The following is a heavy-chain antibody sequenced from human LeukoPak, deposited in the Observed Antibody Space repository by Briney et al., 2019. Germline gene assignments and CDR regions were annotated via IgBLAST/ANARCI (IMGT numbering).Heavy chain of an antibody. V-gene: IGHV1-18*01. D-gene: IGHD3-22*01. CDR2: ISAYNGNT. CDR3: ARDGDSSGYFGGVFDY. CDR1: GYTFTSYG. J-gene: IGHJ4*02. Sequence: GASVKVSCKASGYTFTSYGISWVRQAPGQGLEWMGWISAYNGNTNYAQKLQGRVTMITDTSTSTAYMELRSLRSDDTAVYYCARDGDSSGYFGGVFDYWGQGTLVTVSS.